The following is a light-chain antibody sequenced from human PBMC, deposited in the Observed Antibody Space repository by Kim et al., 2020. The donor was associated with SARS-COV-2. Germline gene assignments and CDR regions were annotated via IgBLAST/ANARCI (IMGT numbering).Light chain of an antibody. Sequence: GQRVVISCSGSSPNIGYNTVTWYQQVTGSAPKLLIYGNTQRPSGVPDRFSGSKSGTSASLTIRGLQSQDEAVYFCSAWDDTLDGVVFGGGTKLTVL. CDR2: GNT. J-gene: IGLJ2*01. V-gene: IGLV1-44*01. CDR3: SAWDDTLDGVV. CDR1: SPNIGYNT.